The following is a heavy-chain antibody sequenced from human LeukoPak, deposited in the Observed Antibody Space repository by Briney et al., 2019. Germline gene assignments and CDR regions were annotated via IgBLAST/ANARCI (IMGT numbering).Heavy chain of an antibody. D-gene: IGHD3-3*01. CDR1: GFTVSSNY. V-gene: IGHV3-30-3*01. Sequence: GGSLRLSCAVSGFTVSSNYMSWVRQAPGKGLEWVAVISYDGSNKYYADSVKGRFTISRDNSKNTLYLQMNSLRAEDTAVYYCARGGGGRLRFLEWLSGNWFDPWGQGTLVTVSS. CDR3: ARGGGGRLRFLEWLSGNWFDP. CDR2: ISYDGSNK. J-gene: IGHJ5*02.